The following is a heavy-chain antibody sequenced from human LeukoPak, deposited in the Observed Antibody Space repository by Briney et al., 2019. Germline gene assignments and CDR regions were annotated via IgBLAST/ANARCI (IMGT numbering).Heavy chain of an antibody. CDR3: AKDIQLST. Sequence: QTGGSLSLSCAASGFTFRDSAMTWVRHVAGKGLEWVSPISYSGGNAYYADSVKGRFTISRDNSENTLSLQMNSLRVEDTARYYCAKDIQLSTWGLGTMVTVSS. CDR1: GFTFRDSA. J-gene: IGHJ3*01. CDR2: ISYSGGNA. D-gene: IGHD3-16*02. V-gene: IGHV3-23*01.